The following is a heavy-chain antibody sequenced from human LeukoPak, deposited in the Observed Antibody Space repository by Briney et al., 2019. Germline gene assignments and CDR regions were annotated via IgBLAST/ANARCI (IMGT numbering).Heavy chain of an antibody. D-gene: IGHD3-16*02. CDR2: INHFGST. J-gene: IGHJ4*02. CDR1: GGSISSYY. CDR3: ARAYRAPQTFYSYHYLDY. V-gene: IGHV4-34*01. Sequence: SETLSLTCTVSGGSISSYYWNWIRQPPGKGLEWIGEINHFGSTNYNPSLKSRVTISGDTSKKQFSLKVNSVTAADTAVYYCARAYRAPQTFYSYHYLDYWGQGTLVIVSS.